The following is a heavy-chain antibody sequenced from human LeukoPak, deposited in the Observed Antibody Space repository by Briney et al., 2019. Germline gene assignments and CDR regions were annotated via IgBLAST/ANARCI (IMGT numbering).Heavy chain of an antibody. V-gene: IGHV1-18*01. Sequence: ASVKVYCKASGYTFTSYGISWVRQAPGQGLEWMGWISAYNGNTNYAQKLQGRVTMTTDTSTSTAYMELRSLRSDDTAVYYCARSEDYGDNNWFDPWGQGTLVTVSS. CDR3: ARSEDYGDNNWFDP. CDR1: GYTFTSYG. J-gene: IGHJ5*02. D-gene: IGHD4-17*01. CDR2: ISAYNGNT.